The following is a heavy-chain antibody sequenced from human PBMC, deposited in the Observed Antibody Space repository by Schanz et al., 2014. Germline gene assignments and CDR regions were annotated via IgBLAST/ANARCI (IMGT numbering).Heavy chain of an antibody. J-gene: IGHJ4*02. CDR2: ISGSGVIT. V-gene: IGHV3-23*04. CDR1: GFTFSTYA. CDR3: AKYRYSVFDFDY. Sequence: EVQLVESGGGLVQPGGSLRLSCATSGFTFSTYAMSWVRQAPGKGLEWVSGISGSGVITYYEDSVKGRFTISRDNSKNTLYLQMNSLRAEDTAIYYWAKYRYSVFDFDYWGQGTLVTVSS. D-gene: IGHD3-16*02.